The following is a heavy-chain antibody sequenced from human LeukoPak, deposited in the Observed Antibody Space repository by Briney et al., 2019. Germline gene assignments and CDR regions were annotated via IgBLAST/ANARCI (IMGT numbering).Heavy chain of an antibody. CDR2: ISGSGGST. Sequence: GGSLRLSCAASGFTFSSYAMSWVRQAPGKGLEWVSAISGSGGSTYYADSVKGRFTISRDNSKNTLYLQMNSLRAEDTAVYYCAKLMSYYYDSSGYSLDYWGQGTLVTVSS. V-gene: IGHV3-23*01. J-gene: IGHJ4*02. CDR1: GFTFSSYA. CDR3: AKLMSYYYDSSGYSLDY. D-gene: IGHD3-22*01.